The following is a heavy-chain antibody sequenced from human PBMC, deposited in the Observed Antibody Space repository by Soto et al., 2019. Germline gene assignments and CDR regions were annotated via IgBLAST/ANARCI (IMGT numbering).Heavy chain of an antibody. J-gene: IGHJ6*02. CDR2: INPSGGIT. D-gene: IGHD2-8*02. CDR1: GYTLTSYY. V-gene: IGHV1-46*01. Sequence: ASVKVSCKASGYTLTSYYLHWVRQAPGQGPEWMGIINPSGGITNDAQKFQDRVTMTSDTSTSTVYMELSSLRSEDTAVYYCARGISTASYYYYGMDVWGQGTTVTVSS. CDR3: ARGISTASYYYYGMDV.